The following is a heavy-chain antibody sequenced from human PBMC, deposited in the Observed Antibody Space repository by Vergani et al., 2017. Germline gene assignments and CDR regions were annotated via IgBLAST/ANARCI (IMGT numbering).Heavy chain of an antibody. J-gene: IGHJ6*02. Sequence: QVQLVESGGGVVQPGRSLRLSCAASGFTFSSYGMHWVRQAPGKGLEWVAVIWYDGSNKYYADSVKGRFTISRDNSKNTLYLQMNSLRAEDTAVYYCAKDPSYYDFWSGYPYYYYYGMDVWGQGTTVTVSS. V-gene: IGHV3-30*18. CDR1: GFTFSSYG. CDR3: AKDPSYYDFWSGYPYYYYYGMDV. D-gene: IGHD3-3*01. CDR2: IWYDGSNK.